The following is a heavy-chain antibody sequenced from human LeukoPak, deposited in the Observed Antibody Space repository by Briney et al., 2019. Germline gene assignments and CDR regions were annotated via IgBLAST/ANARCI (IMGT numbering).Heavy chain of an antibody. J-gene: IGHJ4*02. CDR1: GGTFSSYA. Sequence: SVKVSCKASGGTFSSYAISWVRQAPGQGLEWMGGIIPIFGTANYAQKFQGRVTITADESTSTAYVELSSLRSEDTAVYYCVGGAPNWGFDFWGQGTLVTVSS. CDR3: VGGAPNWGFDF. V-gene: IGHV1-69*13. D-gene: IGHD7-27*01. CDR2: IIPIFGTA.